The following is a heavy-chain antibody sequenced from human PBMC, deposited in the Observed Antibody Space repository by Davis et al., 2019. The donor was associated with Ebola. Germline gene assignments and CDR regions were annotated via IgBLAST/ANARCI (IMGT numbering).Heavy chain of an antibody. Sequence: GESLKISCAASGFTFSSYSMYWVRQPPGKGLVWVSRIYNDGSRTTYADSVKGRFTISRDNAKNTLYLQMDSLRAEDTAVYYCARGHATSLYGMDVWGQGTTVTVSS. CDR3: ARGHATSLYGMDV. CDR1: GFTFSSYS. CDR2: IYNDGSRT. J-gene: IGHJ6*02. V-gene: IGHV3-74*01.